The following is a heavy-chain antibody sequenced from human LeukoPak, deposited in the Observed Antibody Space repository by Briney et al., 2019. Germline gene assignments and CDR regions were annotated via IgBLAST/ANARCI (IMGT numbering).Heavy chain of an antibody. Sequence: GGSLRLSCAASGFTSSSYGMHWVRQAPGEGLEWVAYIGYDGSKKYYSDSVKGRFTISRDNSKNTVHLQMNSLRAADTALYFCARDLGGIYYIASWGQGTLVTVSS. CDR1: GFTSSSYG. J-gene: IGHJ4*02. CDR2: IGYDGSKK. CDR3: ARDLGGIYYIAS. V-gene: IGHV3-30*02. D-gene: IGHD2-15*01.